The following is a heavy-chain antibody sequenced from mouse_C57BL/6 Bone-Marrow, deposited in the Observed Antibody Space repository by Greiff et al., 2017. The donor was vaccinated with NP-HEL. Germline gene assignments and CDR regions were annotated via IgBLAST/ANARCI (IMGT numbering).Heavy chain of an antibody. J-gene: IGHJ3*01. CDR2: ITPSSGYT. Sequence: QVQLQQSGAELARPGASVKMSCKASGYTFTSYTMHWVKQRPGQGLEWIGYITPSSGYTKYNQKFKDKATLTADKSSSTAYMQLSSLASEDSAGYYCGRGGGFAYWGQGTLVTVSA. CDR3: GRGGGFAY. V-gene: IGHV1-4*01. CDR1: GYTFTSYT.